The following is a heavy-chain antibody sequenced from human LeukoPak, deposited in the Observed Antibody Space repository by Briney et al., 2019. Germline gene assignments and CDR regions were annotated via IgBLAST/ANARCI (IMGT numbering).Heavy chain of an antibody. Sequence: GGSLRLSCAASGFTFSDYYMSWIRQAPGKGLEWVSYISSSGSNIYYADSVKGRFTISRDNAKNSLYLQMNSLRAEDTAVYYCARDPRGGYDSSGYFFVAALDYWGQGTLVTVSS. J-gene: IGHJ4*02. CDR3: ARDPRGGYDSSGYFFVAALDY. CDR2: ISSSGSNI. D-gene: IGHD3-22*01. CDR1: GFTFSDYY. V-gene: IGHV3-11*01.